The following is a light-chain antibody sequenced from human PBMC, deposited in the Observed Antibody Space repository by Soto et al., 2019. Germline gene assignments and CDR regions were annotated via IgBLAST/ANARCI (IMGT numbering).Light chain of an antibody. J-gene: IGKJ4*01. Sequence: DIQMTQSPSSLSASVGDRVTITCQASQDISNYLNWCQQKPGKAPKLLIYDASNLETGVPSRFSGSGSGTDFTFTISSLQPEDIATYYCQQYDNLPLTFGGGTKVDIK. CDR2: DAS. CDR1: QDISNY. CDR3: QQYDNLPLT. V-gene: IGKV1-33*01.